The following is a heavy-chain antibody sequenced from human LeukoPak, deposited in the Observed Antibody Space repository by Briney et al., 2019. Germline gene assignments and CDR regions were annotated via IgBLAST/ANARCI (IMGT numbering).Heavy chain of an antibody. CDR3: AKYNKLDSLRFDP. Sequence: QSGGSLRLSCAASGFTFDDYAMHWVRQAPGKGLEWVSGISWNSGSIGYADSVKGRFTISRDNAKNSLYLQMNSLRAEDTALYYCAKYNKLDSLRFDPWGQGTLVTVSS. V-gene: IGHV3-9*01. CDR2: ISWNSGSI. CDR1: GFTFDDYA. J-gene: IGHJ5*02. D-gene: IGHD2-2*03.